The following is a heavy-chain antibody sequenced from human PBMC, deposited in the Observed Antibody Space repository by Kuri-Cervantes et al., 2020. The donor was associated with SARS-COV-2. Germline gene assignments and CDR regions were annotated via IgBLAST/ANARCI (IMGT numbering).Heavy chain of an antibody. Sequence: GESLKISCAASGFDFSLYNMNWVRQAPGKGLEWVANIKQDGSEKYYVDSVKGRFTISRDNAKNSLYLQMNSLRAEDTAVYYCASYSERAMDVWGKGTTVTVSS. D-gene: IGHD6-13*01. J-gene: IGHJ6*04. CDR2: IKQDGSEK. CDR3: ASYSERAMDV. CDR1: GFDFSLYN. V-gene: IGHV3-7*01.